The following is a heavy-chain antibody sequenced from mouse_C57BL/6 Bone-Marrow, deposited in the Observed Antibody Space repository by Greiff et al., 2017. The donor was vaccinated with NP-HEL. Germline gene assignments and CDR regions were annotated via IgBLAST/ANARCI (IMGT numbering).Heavy chain of an antibody. CDR3: GRDYYGSSYFDY. CDR2: ILPGSGNT. CDR1: GYTFTGNW. D-gene: IGHD1-1*01. Sequence: VQLQQSGAELMKPGASVKLSCKATGYTFTGNWIEWVKQRPGHGLEWIGEILPGSGNTYYNERFKGKATFTADTSSNTAYMQLSSLTTEDSAIYYCGRDYYGSSYFDYWGQGTTLTVSS. V-gene: IGHV1-9*01. J-gene: IGHJ2*01.